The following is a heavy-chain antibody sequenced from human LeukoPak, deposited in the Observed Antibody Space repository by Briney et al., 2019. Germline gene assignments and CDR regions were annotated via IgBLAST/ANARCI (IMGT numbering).Heavy chain of an antibody. Sequence: SVKVSCKASGGTCSSYAISWVRQAPGQGLEWMGRIIPIFGTANYAQKFQGRVTITTDESTSTAYMELSSLRSEDTAVYYCARVKPGIAVAGTFDYWGQGTLVTVSS. D-gene: IGHD6-19*01. CDR3: ARVKPGIAVAGTFDY. J-gene: IGHJ4*02. CDR1: GGTCSSYA. V-gene: IGHV1-69*05. CDR2: IIPIFGTA.